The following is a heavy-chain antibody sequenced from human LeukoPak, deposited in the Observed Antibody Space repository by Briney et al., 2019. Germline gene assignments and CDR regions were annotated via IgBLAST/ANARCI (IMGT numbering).Heavy chain of an antibody. V-gene: IGHV4-59*08. CDR1: GGSISSYF. D-gene: IGHD3-10*01. Sequence: SETLSLTCTVSGGSISSYFWSWIRQPPGKGLEWIGYIYYSESTNYNPSLKSRVTISVDTSKNQFSLKLSSVTAADTAVYYCAAYYYGSGSYYKGYYYYGMDVWGQGTTVTVSS. CDR2: IYYSEST. CDR3: AAYYYGSGSYYKGYYYYGMDV. J-gene: IGHJ6*02.